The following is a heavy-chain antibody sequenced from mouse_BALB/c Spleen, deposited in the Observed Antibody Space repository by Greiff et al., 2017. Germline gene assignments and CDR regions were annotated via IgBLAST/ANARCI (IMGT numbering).Heavy chain of an antibody. CDR1: GFTFSSYA. CDR2: ISSGGSYT. J-gene: IGHJ4*01. CDR3: ARAYYGNYGYAMDY. Sequence: EVQVVESGGGLVKPGGSLKLSCAASGFTFSSYAMSWVSQTPEKRLEWVGTISSGGSYTYYPDSVKGRFTISRDNAKNTLYLQMSSLRSEDTAMYYGARAYYGNYGYAMDYWGQGTSVTVSS. V-gene: IGHV5-9-3*01. D-gene: IGHD2-10*01.